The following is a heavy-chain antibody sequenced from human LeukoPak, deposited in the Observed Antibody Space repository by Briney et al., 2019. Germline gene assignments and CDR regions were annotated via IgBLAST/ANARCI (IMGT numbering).Heavy chain of an antibody. D-gene: IGHD1-26*01. J-gene: IGHJ5*02. V-gene: IGHV1-18*01. Sequence: ASVNLSFKSSVYTVSSYGITWFRQSPRQRLGLMGVISVYNGNRNYAQKIQGRVTRTTETSTTTAYMYLLNFRSDDTAVYYWSRDSASGCLSFLSWGEG. CDR2: ISVYNGNR. CDR1: VYTVSSYG. CDR3: SRDSASGCLSFLS.